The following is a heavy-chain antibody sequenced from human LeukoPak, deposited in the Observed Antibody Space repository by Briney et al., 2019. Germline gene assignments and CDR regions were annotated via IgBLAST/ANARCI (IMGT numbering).Heavy chain of an antibody. CDR2: IYYSGST. J-gene: IGHJ4*02. D-gene: IGHD6-13*01. CDR1: GGSISSSSYY. CDR3: ARTPSAAAIIDY. Sequence: SETLSLTRTVSGGSISSSSYYWGWIRQPPGKGLEWIGSIYYSGSTYYNPSLKSRVTISVDTSKNQFSLKLSSVTAADTAVYYCARTPSAAAIIDYWGQGTLVTVSS. V-gene: IGHV4-39*01.